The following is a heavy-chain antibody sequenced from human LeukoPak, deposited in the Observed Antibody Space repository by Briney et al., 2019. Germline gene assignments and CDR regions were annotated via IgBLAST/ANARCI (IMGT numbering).Heavy chain of an antibody. V-gene: IGHV3-21*01. CDR1: GFTFSSYS. CDR2: ISSSSSYI. Sequence: GGSLRLSCAASGFTFSSYSMNWVRQAPGKGLKWVSSISSSSSYIYYADSVKGRFTISRDNAKNSLYLQMNSLRAEDTAVYYCARARITMVRGVMNYYGMDVWGQGTTVTVSS. D-gene: IGHD3-10*01. J-gene: IGHJ6*02. CDR3: ARARITMVRGVMNYYGMDV.